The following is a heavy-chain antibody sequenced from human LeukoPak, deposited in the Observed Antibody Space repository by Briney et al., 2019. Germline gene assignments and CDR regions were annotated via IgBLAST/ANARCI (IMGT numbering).Heavy chain of an antibody. CDR3: ARALGTMVRGGGFDP. J-gene: IGHJ5*02. CDR1: SGSISSYY. CDR2: IYYSGST. V-gene: IGHV4-59*12. D-gene: IGHD3-10*01. Sequence: SETLSLTCTVSSGSISSYYWSWIRQPPGKGLEWIGYIYYSGSTYYNPSLKSRVTISVDTSKNQFSLKLSSVTAADTAVYYCARALGTMVRGGGFDPWGQGTLVTVSS.